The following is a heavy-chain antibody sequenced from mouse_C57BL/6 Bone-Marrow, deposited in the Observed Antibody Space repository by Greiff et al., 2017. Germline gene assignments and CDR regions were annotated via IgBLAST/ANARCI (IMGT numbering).Heavy chain of an antibody. D-gene: IGHD2-4*01. CDR2: INPNNGTT. CDR1: GYSFTDYN. V-gene: IGHV1-39*01. Sequence: EVKLQESGPELVKPGASVKISCKASGYSFTDYNMNWVKQSNGQSLEWIGVINPNNGTTSYNQKFKGKATLTVDQSSSTAYMQLNSLTSEDSAVYYCARGYDYDYAMDYWGQGTSVTVSS. J-gene: IGHJ4*01. CDR3: ARGYDYDYAMDY.